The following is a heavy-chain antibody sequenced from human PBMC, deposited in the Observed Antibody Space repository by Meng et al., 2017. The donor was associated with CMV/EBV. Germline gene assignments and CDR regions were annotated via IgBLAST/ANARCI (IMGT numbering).Heavy chain of an antibody. CDR3: ARDSAVRYSSSWYPIRY. V-gene: IGHV1-2*02. CDR2: INPNSGGT. Sequence: ASVKVSCKASGYTFTGYYMHWVRQAPGQGLEWMGWINPNSGGTNYAQKFQGRVTMTRDTSISTAYMELSRLRSDDTAVYYCARDSAVRYSSSWYPIRYWGQGTLVIVSS. CDR1: GYTFTGYY. D-gene: IGHD6-13*01. J-gene: IGHJ4*02.